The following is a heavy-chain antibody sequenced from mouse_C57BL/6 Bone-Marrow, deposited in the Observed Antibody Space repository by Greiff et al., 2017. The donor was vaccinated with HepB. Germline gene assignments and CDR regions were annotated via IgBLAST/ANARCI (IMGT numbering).Heavy chain of an antibody. D-gene: IGHD2-4*01. Sequence: EVQLVESGGGLVQSGRSLRLSCATSGFTFSDFYMEWVRQAPGKGLEWIAASRNKANDYTTEYSASVKGRFIVSRDTSQSILYLQMNALRAEDTAIYYCARDASGGYDYGGGWYFDVWGTGTTVTVSS. V-gene: IGHV7-1*01. CDR2: SRNKANDYTT. J-gene: IGHJ1*03. CDR3: ARDASGGYDYGGGWYFDV. CDR1: GFTFSDFY.